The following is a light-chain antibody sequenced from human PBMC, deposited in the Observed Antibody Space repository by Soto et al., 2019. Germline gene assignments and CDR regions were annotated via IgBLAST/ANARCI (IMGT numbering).Light chain of an antibody. CDR3: QQYSSSPPLT. Sequence: EIVMTQSPATLSASPGERATLSCRASRSVGTFLAWYQQKPGQAPRLLIYGASSRATVIPDRFSGSGSGTDFTLTISRLEPEDFAVYYCQQYSSSPPLTFGGGTKVDIK. V-gene: IGKV3-20*01. CDR2: GAS. CDR1: RSVGTF. J-gene: IGKJ4*01.